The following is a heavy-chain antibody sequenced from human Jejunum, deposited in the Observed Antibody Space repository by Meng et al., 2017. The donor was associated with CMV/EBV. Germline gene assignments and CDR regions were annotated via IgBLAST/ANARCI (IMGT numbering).Heavy chain of an antibody. CDR3: AKDISRGYAYGYSDY. J-gene: IGHJ4*02. Sequence: FTFRKYVMSWVRQAPGKGLEWISGISGAGDRTYYADSVRGRFTMSRDNSENTIYLQMNSLRAEDTAVYYCAKDISRGYAYGYSDYWGQGTLVTVSS. D-gene: IGHD5-18*01. CDR2: ISGAGDRT. V-gene: IGHV3-23*01. CDR1: FTFRKYV.